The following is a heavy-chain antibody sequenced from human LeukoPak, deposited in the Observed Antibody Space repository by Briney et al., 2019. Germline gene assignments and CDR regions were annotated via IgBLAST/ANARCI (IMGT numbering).Heavy chain of an antibody. D-gene: IGHD2-8*01. CDR1: GFTFNTHA. Sequence: GGSLRLSCAASGFTFNTHAMSWVRRAPGEGLEWVSTLTGSGGTTYYADSVKGRFTISRDNSKNTLYLQMNSLRAEDTAIYYCAKCGPYAIGRSGYFDSWGQGTLVTVSS. V-gene: IGHV3-23*01. J-gene: IGHJ4*02. CDR2: LTGSGGTT. CDR3: AKCGPYAIGRSGYFDS.